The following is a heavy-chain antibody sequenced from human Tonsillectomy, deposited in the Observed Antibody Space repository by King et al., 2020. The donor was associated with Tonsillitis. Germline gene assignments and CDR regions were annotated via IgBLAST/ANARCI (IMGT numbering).Heavy chain of an antibody. CDR2: INPNTGGT. CDR1: GYTFTGYY. D-gene: IGHD6-13*01. J-gene: IGHJ4*02. V-gene: IGHV1-2*02. Sequence: QLVQSGAEVKKPGASVKVSCKASGYTFTGYYMHWVRQAPGQGLEWMGWINPNTGGTNCAQKFQGRVTMTRDTSISTAYMELSRLTSDDTAVYYCARTSTRSSSWYQGVGFDYWGQGTLVTVSS. CDR3: ARTSTRSSSWYQGVGFDY.